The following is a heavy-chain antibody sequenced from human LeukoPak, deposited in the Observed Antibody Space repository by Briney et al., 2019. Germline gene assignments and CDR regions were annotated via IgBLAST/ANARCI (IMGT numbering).Heavy chain of an antibody. D-gene: IGHD5-12*01. Sequence: GGSLRLSCAASGFTFSSYAMLWVRQAPGKGLEWVAVISYYGSNKYYADSVKGRFTISRDNSKNTLYLQMNSLRAEDTAVYYCARAPFPRIYSGYDYSDYWGQGTLVTVSS. CDR3: ARAPFPRIYSGYDYSDY. J-gene: IGHJ4*02. V-gene: IGHV3-30-3*01. CDR2: ISYYGSNK. CDR1: GFTFSSYA.